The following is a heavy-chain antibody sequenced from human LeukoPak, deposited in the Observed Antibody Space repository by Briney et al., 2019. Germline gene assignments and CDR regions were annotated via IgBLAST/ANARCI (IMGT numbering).Heavy chain of an antibody. V-gene: IGHV3-21*04. CDR1: GFTFSSYS. D-gene: IGHD5-18*01. Sequence: GGSLRLSCAASGFTFSSYSMNWVRQAPGKGLEWVSSISSSSSYIYYADSVKGRFTISRDNAKNSLYLQMNSLRAEDTALYYCAREMSGYSYGSINFDYWGQGTLVTVSS. CDR3: AREMSGYSYGSINFDY. CDR2: ISSSSSYI. J-gene: IGHJ4*02.